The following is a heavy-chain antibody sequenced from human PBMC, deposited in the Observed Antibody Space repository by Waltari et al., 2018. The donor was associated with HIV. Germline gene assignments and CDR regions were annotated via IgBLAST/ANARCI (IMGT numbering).Heavy chain of an antibody. J-gene: IGHJ6*02. CDR1: GYTFTTYA. V-gene: IGHV1-3*01. Sequence: QVQVVQSGAEVKKPGASVTVSCKASGYTFTTYAMHWVRQAPGQRLEWMGWVNAGNGNTKYSQKFQGRVTFTRDTSASTAYMELSSLRSEDTAVYYCAREERQTAYYGMDVWGQGTTVTVSS. D-gene: IGHD6-25*01. CDR3: AREERQTAYYGMDV. CDR2: VNAGNGNT.